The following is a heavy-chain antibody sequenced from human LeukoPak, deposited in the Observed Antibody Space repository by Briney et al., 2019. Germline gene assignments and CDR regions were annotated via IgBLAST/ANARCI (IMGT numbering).Heavy chain of an antibody. D-gene: IGHD3-22*01. Sequence: GGSLRLPCAASGFTFSSYSMNWVRQAPGKGLEWVSSISSSSSYIYYADSVKGRFTISRDNAKSSLYLQMNSLRAEDTAVYYCARMGSNYYDSSGYRPLDYWGQGTLVSVSS. J-gene: IGHJ4*02. CDR2: ISSSSSYI. CDR3: ARMGSNYYDSSGYRPLDY. V-gene: IGHV3-21*01. CDR1: GFTFSSYS.